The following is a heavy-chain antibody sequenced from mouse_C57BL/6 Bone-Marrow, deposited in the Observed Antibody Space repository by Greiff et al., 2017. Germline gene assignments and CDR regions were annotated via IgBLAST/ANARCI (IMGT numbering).Heavy chain of an antibody. CDR2: INPNNGGT. V-gene: IGHV1-26*01. Sequence: VQLQQSGPELVKPGASVKISCKASGYTFTDYYMNWVKQSHGKSLEWIGDINPNNGGTSYNQKFKGKATVTVDTSSSTAYMELRSLTSEDSAVYYCARPLYYYGSSYDFDYWGQGTTLTVSS. CDR1: GYTFTDYY. CDR3: ARPLYYYGSSYDFDY. D-gene: IGHD1-1*01. J-gene: IGHJ2*01.